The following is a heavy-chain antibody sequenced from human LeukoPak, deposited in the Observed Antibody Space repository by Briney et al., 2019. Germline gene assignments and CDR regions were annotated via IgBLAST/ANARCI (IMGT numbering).Heavy chain of an antibody. V-gene: IGHV1-2*04. CDR2: INPNSGGT. CDR3: AITYSSGWAFDY. J-gene: IGHJ4*02. D-gene: IGHD6-19*01. CDR1: GYTFTGYY. Sequence: ASVTVSCTASGYTFTGYYMHWVRQAPGQGLEWMGWINPNSGGTNYAQKFQGWVTMTRDTSISTAYMELSRLRSDDTAVYYCAITYSSGWAFDYWGQGTLVTVSS.